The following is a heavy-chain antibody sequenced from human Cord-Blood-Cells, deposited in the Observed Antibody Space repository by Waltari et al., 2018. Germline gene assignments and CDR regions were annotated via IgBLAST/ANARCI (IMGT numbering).Heavy chain of an antibody. CDR2: CEPEDGET. V-gene: IGHV1-24*01. CDR3: ATDRITFGGVIGWFDY. J-gene: IGHJ4*02. Sequence: QVQLVQSGAEVKKPGASVKVSCKVSGYTLTELSMHWVRQAPGKGLEWMGGCEPEDGETIYEQKFQGRVTMTKDTSTDTAYMELSSLRSEDTAVYYCATDRITFGGVIGWFDYWGQGTLVTVSS. D-gene: IGHD3-16*02. CDR1: GYTLTELS.